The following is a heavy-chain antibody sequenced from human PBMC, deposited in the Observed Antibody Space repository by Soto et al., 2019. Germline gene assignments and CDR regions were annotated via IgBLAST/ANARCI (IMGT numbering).Heavy chain of an antibody. CDR1: GYTFTSYA. V-gene: IGHV1-3*01. CDR3: ARESCRKISYYYYGMDV. D-gene: IGHD3-3*02. J-gene: IGHJ6*02. Sequence: ASVKVSCKASGYTFTSYAMHWVRQAPGQRLEWMGWINAGNGNTKYSQKFQGRVTITRDTSASTAYMELSSLRSEDTAVYYCARESCRKISYYYYGMDVWGQGTTVTVSS. CDR2: INAGNGNT.